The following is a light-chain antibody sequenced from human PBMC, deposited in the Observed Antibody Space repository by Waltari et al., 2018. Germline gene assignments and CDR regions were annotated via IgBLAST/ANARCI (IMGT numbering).Light chain of an antibody. V-gene: IGLV2-14*01. CDR2: EVT. J-gene: IGLJ2*01. Sequence: QSALTQPASVSGSPGQSLTISCPGPNRDVGGFHSVSWYHQHPGKPPKLVIYEVTPRPSGASYRFSGSKSGNTASLTISGLQAEDEADYYCCSYANSRTVIFGGGTKLTVL. CDR3: CSYANSRTVI. CDR1: NRDVGGFHS.